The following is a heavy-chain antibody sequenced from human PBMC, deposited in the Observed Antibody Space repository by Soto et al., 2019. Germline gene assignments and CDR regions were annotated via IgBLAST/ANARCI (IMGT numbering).Heavy chain of an antibody. CDR1: GFTFSTCV. CDR2: LGYDGSNK. D-gene: IGHD3-3*01. J-gene: IGHJ4*02. Sequence: PXGSRRLSCAASGFTFSTCVMHWVRQAPGKGLEWVAVLGYDGSNKFYADSVKGRFTISRDNSKNTLYLQMNSLRAEDTAVYYCANGAYYDFWSGPTEDYWGQGTLVTVSS. CDR3: ANGAYYDFWSGPTEDY. V-gene: IGHV3-30*18.